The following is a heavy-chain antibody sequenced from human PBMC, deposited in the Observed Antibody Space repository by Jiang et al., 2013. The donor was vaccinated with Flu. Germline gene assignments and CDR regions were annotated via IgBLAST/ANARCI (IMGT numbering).Heavy chain of an antibody. J-gene: IGHJ5*01. D-gene: IGHD1-26*01. V-gene: IGHV2-70*11. CDR2: IDWDGDK. CDR1: GFSLSTSGVG. CDR3: ARIRRGSYYESWFDS. Sequence: KPTQTLTLTCTFSGFSLSTSGVGVGWIRQPPGKALEWLARIDWDGDKYYTASLRTRLTISTDTSKNQVVLTMANMDPVDTATYFCARIRRGSYYESWFDSWGQGTLVTVSS.